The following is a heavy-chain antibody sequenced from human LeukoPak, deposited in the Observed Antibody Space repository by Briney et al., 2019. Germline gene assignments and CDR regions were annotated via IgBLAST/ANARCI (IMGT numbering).Heavy chain of an antibody. CDR3: AKDGPSVTGTGWYFDL. Sequence: GGSLRLSCAASGFTFSSYALTWVRQVPGKGLEWVSHISTSSGSTVYADSVKGRFTISRDNSKSTLYLQMNSLRAEDTAVYYCAKDGPSVTGTGWYFDLWGRGTLVAVSS. J-gene: IGHJ2*01. D-gene: IGHD6-19*01. CDR2: ISTSSGST. CDR1: GFTFSSYA. V-gene: IGHV3-23*01.